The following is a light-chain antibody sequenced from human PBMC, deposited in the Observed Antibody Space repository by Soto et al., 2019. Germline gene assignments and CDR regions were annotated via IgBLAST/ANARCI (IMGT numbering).Light chain of an antibody. V-gene: IGKV1-39*01. J-gene: IGKJ5*01. Sequence: DIQMTQSPSTLSASVGDRVTITCRASQSISSWLAWYQQEPGKAPKLLIYSASSLQSGVPSRFSGSGSGTHFTLTISSLQPEDFATYYCQQTYNIPITFGQGTRLEIK. CDR2: SAS. CDR1: QSISSW. CDR3: QQTYNIPIT.